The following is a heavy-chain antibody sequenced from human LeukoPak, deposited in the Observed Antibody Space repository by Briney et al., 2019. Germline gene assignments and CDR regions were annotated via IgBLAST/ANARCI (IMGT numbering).Heavy chain of an antibody. J-gene: IGHJ4*02. V-gene: IGHV3-23*01. Sequence: PGGSLRLSCAASGFTFTSYAVSWVRQAPGKGLDWVTAISGSADSTYYADSVKGRFTISRDNSKNTLYLQMNSLRAEDTAVYYCAKGLFSAGRLDYWGQGTLVTVSS. CDR2: ISGSADST. CDR3: AKGLFSAGRLDY. CDR1: GFTFTSYA.